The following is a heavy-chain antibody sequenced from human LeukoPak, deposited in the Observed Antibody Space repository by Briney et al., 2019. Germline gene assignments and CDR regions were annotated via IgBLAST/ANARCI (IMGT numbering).Heavy chain of an antibody. V-gene: IGHV4-38-2*02. D-gene: IGHD2-15*01. CDR2: IWHGGST. J-gene: IGHJ4*02. CDR3: ARGGSPPAY. CDR1: DYSISGGCY. Sequence: SETLSLTCTVSDYSISGGCYWGWIRQPPGKGLEWIGNIWHGGSTYYNPSLMSRVTISVDTSKNQFFLTLSSVTAADTAMYYCARGGSPPAYWGQGTLVTVSS.